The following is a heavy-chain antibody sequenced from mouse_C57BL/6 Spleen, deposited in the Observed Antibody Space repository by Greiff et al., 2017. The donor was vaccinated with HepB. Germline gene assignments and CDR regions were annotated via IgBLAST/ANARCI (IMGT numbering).Heavy chain of an antibody. CDR3: ASPYYDFSWLAY. V-gene: IGHV1-64*01. Sequence: VQLQQSGAELVKPGASVKLSCKASGYTFTSYWMHWVKQRPGQGLEWIGMIHPNSGSTNYNEKFKSKATLTVDKSSSTAYMQLSSLTSEDSAFYYCASPYYDFSWLAYWGQGTLVTVSA. D-gene: IGHD2-4*01. CDR2: IHPNSGST. J-gene: IGHJ3*01. CDR1: GYTFTSYW.